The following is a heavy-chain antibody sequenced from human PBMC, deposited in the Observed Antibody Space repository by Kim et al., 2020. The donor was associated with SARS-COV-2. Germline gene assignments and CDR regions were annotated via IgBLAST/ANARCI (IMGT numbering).Heavy chain of an antibody. CDR2: ISSSSDYI. Sequence: GGSLRLSCATSGFTLRSYTINWVRQAPGRGLEWVSSISSSSDYIYYADSMKGRFTVSRDNAKNSVFLQMNSLRTEDTAVYYCARPRWRCSSSSCSDGYYYYSMDVWGQGTTVTVS. J-gene: IGHJ6*02. D-gene: IGHD2-2*01. CDR1: GFTLRSYT. CDR3: ARPRWRCSSSSCSDGYYYYSMDV. V-gene: IGHV3-21*01.